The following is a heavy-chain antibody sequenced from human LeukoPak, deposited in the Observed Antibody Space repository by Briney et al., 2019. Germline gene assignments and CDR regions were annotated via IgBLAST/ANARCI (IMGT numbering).Heavy chain of an antibody. Sequence: SETLSLTCTVSGGSISNYYWSWIRQPPGKGLEWIGYIYYSGSTGYNPSLKTRVTISVDTSKNQFSLKLSSVTAADTAVFYWARLGRGGNSDYFDYWGQGTLVTVST. D-gene: IGHD1-14*01. CDR3: ARLGRGGNSDYFDY. V-gene: IGHV4-59*08. CDR1: GGSISNYY. J-gene: IGHJ4*02. CDR2: IYYSGST.